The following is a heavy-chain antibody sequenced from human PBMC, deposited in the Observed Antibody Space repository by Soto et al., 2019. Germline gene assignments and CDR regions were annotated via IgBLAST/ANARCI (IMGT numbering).Heavy chain of an antibody. CDR2: IYSGGST. V-gene: IGHV3-66*01. J-gene: IGHJ4*02. D-gene: IGHD4-17*01. Sequence: SGGSLRLSCAASGFTVSSNYMSWVRQAPGKGLEWVSVIYSGGSTYYADSVKGRFTISRDNSKNTLYLQMNSLRAEDTAVYYCARDQAYGDYLDYWGQGTLVTVSS. CDR1: GFTVSSNY. CDR3: ARDQAYGDYLDY.